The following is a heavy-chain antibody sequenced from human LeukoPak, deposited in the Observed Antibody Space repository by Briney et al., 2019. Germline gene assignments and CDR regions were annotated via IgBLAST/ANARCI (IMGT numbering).Heavy chain of an antibody. Sequence: ASVKVSCKASGYTFTSYDINWVRQATGQGLEWMGWMNPNSGNTGYAQKFQGRVTITRNTSISTAYMELSSLRSEDTAVYYCATGYDFWSGSDAFDIWGQGTMVTVSS. V-gene: IGHV1-8*03. J-gene: IGHJ3*02. D-gene: IGHD3-3*01. CDR1: GYTFTSYD. CDR3: ATGYDFWSGSDAFDI. CDR2: MNPNSGNT.